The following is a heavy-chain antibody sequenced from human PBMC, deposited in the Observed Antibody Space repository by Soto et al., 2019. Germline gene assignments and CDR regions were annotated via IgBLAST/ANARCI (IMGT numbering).Heavy chain of an antibody. D-gene: IGHD6-6*01. CDR3: ARDPYPSSAPFDS. V-gene: IGHV1-3*04. Sequence: ASVNVSCKASGYTFTAYAIHWVRQAPGQRLEWMGWINTGNGDTKYSQNFQGRVAITRDTSASTVYMELSSLRSEDTAVYYCARDPYPSSAPFDSRGQGTLVTVSS. CDR2: INTGNGDT. CDR1: GYTFTAYA. J-gene: IGHJ5*01.